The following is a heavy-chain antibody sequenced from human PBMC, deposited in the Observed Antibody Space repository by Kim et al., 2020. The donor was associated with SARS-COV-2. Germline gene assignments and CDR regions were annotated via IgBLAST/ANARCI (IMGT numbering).Heavy chain of an antibody. D-gene: IGHD3-3*01. Sequence: SETLSLTCTVSGGSISSYYWSWIRQPPGKGLEWIGYIYYSGSTNYNPSLKSRVTISVDTSKNQFSLKLSSVTAADTAVYYCARGLGDTYHDFWSGYRPYYFDYWGQGTLVTVSS. CDR3: ARGLGDTYHDFWSGYRPYYFDY. CDR1: GGSISSYY. V-gene: IGHV4-59*01. J-gene: IGHJ4*02. CDR2: IYYSGST.